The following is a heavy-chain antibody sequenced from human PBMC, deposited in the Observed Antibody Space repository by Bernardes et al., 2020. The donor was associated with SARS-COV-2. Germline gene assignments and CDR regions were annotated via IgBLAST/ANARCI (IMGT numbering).Heavy chain of an antibody. CDR1: GFTFDDYA. D-gene: IGHD3-16*02. J-gene: IGHJ6*02. Sequence: GGSLRLSCAASGFTFDDYAMHWVRQAPGKGLEWVSGISWNSGSIGYADSVKGRFTISRDNAKNSLYLQMNSLRAEDTAVYYCARDLSVNPNYYYGMDVWGQGTTVTVSS. CDR2: ISWNSGSI. CDR3: ARDLSVNPNYYYGMDV. V-gene: IGHV3-9*01.